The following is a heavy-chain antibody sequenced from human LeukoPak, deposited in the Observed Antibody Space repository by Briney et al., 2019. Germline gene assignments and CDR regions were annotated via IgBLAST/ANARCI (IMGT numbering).Heavy chain of an antibody. V-gene: IGHV3-48*01. CDR2: ITSASTTI. CDR1: GFTISSYA. J-gene: IGHJ4*02. Sequence: GGSLRLSCAASGFTISSYAMGWVRQAPRKGLGWDSFITSASTTIYYADPVKGRFTISRDDSKNKLYLQMNSLIAADTAVYYCARGQIQLWLDFDYWGQGTLVTVSS. CDR3: ARGQIQLWLDFDY. D-gene: IGHD5-18*01.